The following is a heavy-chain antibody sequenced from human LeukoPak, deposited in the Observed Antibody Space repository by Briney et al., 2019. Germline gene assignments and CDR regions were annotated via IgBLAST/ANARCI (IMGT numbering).Heavy chain of an antibody. CDR1: GFTVSSNY. D-gene: IGHD6-13*01. Sequence: GGSLRLSCAASGFTVSSNYMSWVRQAPGKGLEWVSVIYSGGSTYYVDSVKGRFTISRDNSKNTLYLQMNSLRAEDTAVYYCARGEQQPYYYYHYGMDVWGQGATVTVSS. V-gene: IGHV3-66*01. CDR3: ARGEQQPYYYYHYGMDV. CDR2: IYSGGST. J-gene: IGHJ6*02.